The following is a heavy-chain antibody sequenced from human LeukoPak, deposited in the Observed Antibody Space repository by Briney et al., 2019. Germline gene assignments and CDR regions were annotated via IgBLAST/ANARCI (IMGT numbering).Heavy chain of an antibody. V-gene: IGHV4-61*01. CDR2: IYYSGST. Sequence: KSSETLSLTCTVSGGSVSSGSYYWSWIRQPPGKGLEWIGYIYYSGSTNYNPSLKSRVTISVDTSKNQFSLKLSSVTAADTAVYYCARACEEQQLVREGYYYYGMDVWGQGTTVTVSS. CDR1: GGSVSSGSYY. CDR3: ARACEEQQLVREGYYYYGMDV. J-gene: IGHJ6*02. D-gene: IGHD6-13*01.